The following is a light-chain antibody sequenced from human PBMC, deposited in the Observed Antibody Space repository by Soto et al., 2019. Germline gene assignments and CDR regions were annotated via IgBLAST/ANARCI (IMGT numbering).Light chain of an antibody. CDR2: SEY. J-gene: IGLJ2*01. Sequence: QAVVTQPPSASGTPGQRVIISCSGSTSNIGSNSVNWYQHLAGTAPKLLIYSEYQRPSGVPDRFSGSKSGTSASLAISGLQSEDEADYYCAAWDDSLNGPVFGGGTKLTVL. CDR3: AAWDDSLNGPV. CDR1: TSNIGSNS. V-gene: IGLV1-44*01.